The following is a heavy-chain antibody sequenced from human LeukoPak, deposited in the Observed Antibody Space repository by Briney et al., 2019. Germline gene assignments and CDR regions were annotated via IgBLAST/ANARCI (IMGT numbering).Heavy chain of an antibody. CDR2: ICYSGST. V-gene: IGHV4-31*11. D-gene: IGHD6-13*01. CDR3: ARVPVGRNSWYYFEY. Sequence: SQTLSLTCAVSGGSISSDSCYWSWIRHHPGKGLEGIGYICYSGSTYYNPSRKSRVTISVDTYKNQFSLKLDSVTDADPAVYYCARVPVGRNSWYYFEYWGQGPLVSVSS. J-gene: IGHJ4*02. CDR1: GGSISSDSCY.